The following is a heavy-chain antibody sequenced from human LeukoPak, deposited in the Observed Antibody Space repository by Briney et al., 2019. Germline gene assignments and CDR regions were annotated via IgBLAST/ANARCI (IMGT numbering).Heavy chain of an antibody. CDR3: ASGGYSYGFDY. CDR1: GGSISSGGYS. Sequence: SETLSLTCAVSGGSISSGGYSWSWIRQPPGKGLEWIGYIYHNGNTYYSPSLKSRVTISVDRSKNQLTLKLSSVTAADTAMYYCASGGYSYGFDYWGQGTLVTVSS. V-gene: IGHV4-30-2*01. J-gene: IGHJ4*02. D-gene: IGHD5-18*01. CDR2: IYHNGNT.